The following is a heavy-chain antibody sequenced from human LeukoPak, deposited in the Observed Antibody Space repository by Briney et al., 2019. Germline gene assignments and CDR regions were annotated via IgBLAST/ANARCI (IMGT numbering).Heavy chain of an antibody. CDR1: GYTFTSYD. Sequence: ASVKVSCKASGYTFTSYDINWVRQATGQGLEWMGWMNPNSGNTGYAQKFQGRVTMTRNTSISTAYMELSSLRSGDTAVYYCARGRVLRYCDWSPKFRDYYYYMDVWGKGTTVTVSS. CDR2: MNPNSGNT. D-gene: IGHD3-9*01. J-gene: IGHJ6*03. CDR3: ARGRVLRYCDWSPKFRDYYYYMDV. V-gene: IGHV1-8*01.